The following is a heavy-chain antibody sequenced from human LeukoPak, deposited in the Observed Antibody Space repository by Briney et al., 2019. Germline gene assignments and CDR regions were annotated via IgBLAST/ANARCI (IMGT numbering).Heavy chain of an antibody. CDR1: GFTFSSYA. J-gene: IGHJ4*02. Sequence: PGGSLRLSCAASGFTFSSYAMNWVRQAPGKGLEWVSYISSSSSTIYYADSVKGRFTISRDNAKNSLYLQMNSLRDEDTAVYYCARADYYCSGGSCYSHNFDYWGQGTLVTVSS. CDR3: ARADYYCSGGSCYSHNFDY. D-gene: IGHD2-15*01. V-gene: IGHV3-48*02. CDR2: ISSSSSTI.